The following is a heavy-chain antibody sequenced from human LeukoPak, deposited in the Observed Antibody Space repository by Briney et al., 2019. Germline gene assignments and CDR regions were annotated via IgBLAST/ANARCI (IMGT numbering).Heavy chain of an antibody. J-gene: IGHJ4*02. Sequence: SETLSLTCAVSGYSISSGYYWGWIRQPPGKGLEWIGSIYHSGSTYYNPSLKSRVTISVDTSENQFSLKLSSVTAADTAVYYCATLLSTGDFWSGYYTVYFDYWGQGTLVTVSS. CDR1: GYSISSGYY. D-gene: IGHD3-3*01. V-gene: IGHV4-38-2*01. CDR2: IYHSGST. CDR3: ATLLSTGDFWSGYYTVYFDY.